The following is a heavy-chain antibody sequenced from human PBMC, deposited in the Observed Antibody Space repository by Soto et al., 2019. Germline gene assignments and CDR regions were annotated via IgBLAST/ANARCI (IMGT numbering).Heavy chain of an antibody. CDR1: GFTFSSYS. D-gene: IGHD2-15*01. CDR2: ISSSSSTI. V-gene: IGHV3-48*02. CDR3: ARERDVVAPIKYYYYGMDV. J-gene: IGHJ6*02. Sequence: GGSLRLSCAASGFTFSSYSMNWVRQAPGKGLEWVSYISSSSSTIYYADSVKGRFTISRDNAKNSLYLQMNSLRDEDTAVYYCARERDVVAPIKYYYYGMDVWGQGTTVTV.